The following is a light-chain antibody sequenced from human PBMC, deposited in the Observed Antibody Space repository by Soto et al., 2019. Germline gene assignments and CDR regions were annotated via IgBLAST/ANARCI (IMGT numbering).Light chain of an antibody. J-gene: IGKJ5*01. V-gene: IGKV1-39*01. CDR3: QQANSFPIT. CDR1: QSISSY. Sequence: DIQMAQSPSSLSASLVDRLTITCRASQSISSYLNWYQQKPGKAPKLLIYAASSLQSGVPSRFSGSGSGTDFTLTISSLQPEDFATYYCQQANSFPITFGQGTRLEIK. CDR2: AAS.